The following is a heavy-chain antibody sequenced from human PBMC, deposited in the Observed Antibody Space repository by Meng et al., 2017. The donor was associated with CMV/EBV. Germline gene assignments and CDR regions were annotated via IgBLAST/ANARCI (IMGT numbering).Heavy chain of an antibody. CDR3: ARICVTGSACYHFDY. J-gene: IGHJ4*02. Sequence: GESLKISCAASGFTFINYWMSWVRQAPGKGLEWVANIKQDGSEKHYVDSVKGRFTIPRDNAKNSVFLQMNSLRVEDTAVYYCARICVTGSACYHFDYWGQGTLVTVSS. V-gene: IGHV3-7*01. D-gene: IGHD2-15*01. CDR1: GFTFINYW. CDR2: IKQDGSEK.